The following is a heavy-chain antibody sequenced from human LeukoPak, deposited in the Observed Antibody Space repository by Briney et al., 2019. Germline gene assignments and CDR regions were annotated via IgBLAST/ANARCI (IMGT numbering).Heavy chain of an antibody. Sequence: PGGSLRLSCAASGFIFAGYAMSWVRQAAGKGLEWVSAISDSGGSTYYADSVKGRFTISRDNSKNTLDLQMNSLRAEDTAVYYCAKAWHTAMALDYWGQGILVTVSS. CDR1: GFIFAGYA. CDR3: AKAWHTAMALDY. D-gene: IGHD5-18*01. J-gene: IGHJ4*02. CDR2: ISDSGGST. V-gene: IGHV3-23*01.